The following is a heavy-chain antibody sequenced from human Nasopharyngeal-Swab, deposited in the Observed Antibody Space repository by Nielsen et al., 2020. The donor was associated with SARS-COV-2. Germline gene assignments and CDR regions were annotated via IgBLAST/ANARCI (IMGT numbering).Heavy chain of an antibody. D-gene: IGHD6-6*01. CDR2: INPNSGGT. Sequence: ASVQVSCKASGYTFTGYYMHWVRQAPGQGLEWMGRINPNSGGTNYAQKFQGRVTMTRDTSISTAYMELSRLRSDDTAVYYCARVPYTARPNWLDPWGQGTLVTVSS. V-gene: IGHV1-2*06. CDR3: ARVPYTARPNWLDP. CDR1: GYTFTGYY. J-gene: IGHJ5*02.